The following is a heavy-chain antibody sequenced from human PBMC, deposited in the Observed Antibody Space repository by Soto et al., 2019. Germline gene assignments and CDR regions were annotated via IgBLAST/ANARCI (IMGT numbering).Heavy chain of an antibody. CDR3: ARGPIYYYYGMDV. CDR1: GGSISSYY. CDR2: IYYSGST. Sequence: LETLSLTCTVSGGSISSYYWSWIRQPPGKGLEWIGYIYYSGSTNYNPSLKSRVTISVDTSKNQFSLKLSSVTAADTAVYYCARGPIYYYYGMDVWGQGTTVTVSS. J-gene: IGHJ6*02. V-gene: IGHV4-59*01.